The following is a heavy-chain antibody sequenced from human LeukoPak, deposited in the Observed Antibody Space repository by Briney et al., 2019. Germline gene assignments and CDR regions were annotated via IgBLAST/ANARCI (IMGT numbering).Heavy chain of an antibody. V-gene: IGHV3-23*01. CDR2: ISGSGGST. CDR3: AKDPTVNLVSPDGMDV. Sequence: GGSLRLSCAVSGITLSNYGMSWVRQAPGKGLEWVSAISGSGGSTYYADSVKGRFTISRDNAKNTLYLQMNSLRGEDTAVYYCAKDPTVNLVSPDGMDVWGQGTTVTVSS. J-gene: IGHJ6*02. D-gene: IGHD4-17*01. CDR1: GITLSNYG.